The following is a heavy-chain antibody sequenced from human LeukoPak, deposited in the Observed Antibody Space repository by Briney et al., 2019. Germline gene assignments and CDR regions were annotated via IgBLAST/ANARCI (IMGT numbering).Heavy chain of an antibody. CDR3: AKPVVREEGAFDI. Sequence: GGSLRLSCAASGFTFSGYAMSWVRQAPGKGLEWVSAISGSGGSTYYADSVKGRFTISRDNSKNTLYLQMNSLRAEDTAVYYCAKPVVREEGAFDIWGQGTMVTVSS. CDR2: ISGSGGST. V-gene: IGHV3-23*01. D-gene: IGHD3-10*01. J-gene: IGHJ3*02. CDR1: GFTFSGYA.